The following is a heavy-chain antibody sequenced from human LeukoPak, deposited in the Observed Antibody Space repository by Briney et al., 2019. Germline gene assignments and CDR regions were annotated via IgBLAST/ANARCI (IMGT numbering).Heavy chain of an antibody. CDR1: GFTFNNAW. Sequence: GGSLRLSCAASGFTFNNAWMRWVRQAPGKGRECGGHIKSKTDCGTTDYAAPVKGRFTISRDDSKNTLYLQMNSLKTEDTAVYYCTTGDYWGQGTLVTVSS. CDR2: IKSKTDCGTT. V-gene: IGHV3-15*01. CDR3: TTGDY. J-gene: IGHJ4*02.